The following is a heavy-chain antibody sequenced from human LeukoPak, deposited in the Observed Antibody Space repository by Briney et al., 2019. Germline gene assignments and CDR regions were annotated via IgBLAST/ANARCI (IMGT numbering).Heavy chain of an antibody. J-gene: IGHJ6*03. D-gene: IGHD6-19*01. V-gene: IGHV3-48*01. CDR3: ARGEYSSGWYLYYYYYYMDV. CDR2: ISSSSTI. Sequence: GGSLRLSCAASGFTFSSYSMNWVRQAPGKGLEWVSYISSSSTIYYADSVKGRFTISRDNAKNSLYLQMNSLRAEDTAVYYCARGEYSSGWYLYYYYYYMDVWGKGTTVTVSS. CDR1: GFTFSSYS.